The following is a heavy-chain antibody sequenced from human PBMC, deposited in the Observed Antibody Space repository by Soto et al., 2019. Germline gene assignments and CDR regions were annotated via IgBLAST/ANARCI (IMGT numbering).Heavy chain of an antibody. D-gene: IGHD3-22*01. Sequence: QVQLVQSGAEVKKPGSSVKVSCKASGGTFSSYAISWVRQAPGQGLEWMGGIIPIFGTANYAQKFQGRVTITADESTSTAYMELSSLRSEDTAVYYCARDHYYERGGDVAFDIWGQGTMVTVSS. V-gene: IGHV1-69*01. CDR3: ARDHYYERGGDVAFDI. J-gene: IGHJ3*02. CDR2: IIPIFGTA. CDR1: GGTFSSYA.